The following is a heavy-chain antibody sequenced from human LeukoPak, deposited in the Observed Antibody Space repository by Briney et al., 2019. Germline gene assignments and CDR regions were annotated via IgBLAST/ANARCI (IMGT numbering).Heavy chain of an antibody. J-gene: IGHJ3*02. Sequence: GESLKISCKGSGYSFTGYWIGWVRQMPGKGLEWMGIIYPGDSDTRYSPSFQGQVTISADKSISTAYLQWSSLKASDTAMYYCARGKHIVVVTGAFVIWGQGTMVTVSS. D-gene: IGHD2-21*02. CDR1: GYSFTGYW. V-gene: IGHV5-51*01. CDR2: IYPGDSDT. CDR3: ARGKHIVVVTGAFVI.